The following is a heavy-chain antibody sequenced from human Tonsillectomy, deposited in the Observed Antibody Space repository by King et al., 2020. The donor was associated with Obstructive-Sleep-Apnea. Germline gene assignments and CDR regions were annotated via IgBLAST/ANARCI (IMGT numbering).Heavy chain of an antibody. J-gene: IGHJ4*02. CDR2: IDPSDSYT. Sequence: QLVQSGAEVKKPGESLRISCKGSGYSFTSYWISWVRQMPGKCLEWMGRIDPSDSYTNYSPSFQGHVTISADKSISTAYLQLSSLKASDTAMYYCASTQVGTTPSYFDYWGQGTLVTVSS. D-gene: IGHD1-26*01. V-gene: IGHV5-10-1*01. CDR3: ASTQVGTTPSYFDY. CDR1: GYSFTSYW.